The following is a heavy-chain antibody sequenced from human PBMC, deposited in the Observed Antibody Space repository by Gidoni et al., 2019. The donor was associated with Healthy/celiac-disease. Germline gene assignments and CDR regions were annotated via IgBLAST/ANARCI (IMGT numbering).Heavy chain of an antibody. CDR1: GFTVSSYY. CDR3: ARTIYYYDSSGYLQYYFDY. Sequence: EVQLVESGGGLVQPGGSLRLSCAASGFTVSSYYMSWVRQAPGKGLEWVSVIYSGGSTYYADSVKGRFTISRHNSKNTLYLQMNSLRAEDTAVYYCARTIYYYDSSGYLQYYFDYWGQGTLVTVSS. J-gene: IGHJ4*02. CDR2: IYSGGST. V-gene: IGHV3-53*04. D-gene: IGHD3-22*01.